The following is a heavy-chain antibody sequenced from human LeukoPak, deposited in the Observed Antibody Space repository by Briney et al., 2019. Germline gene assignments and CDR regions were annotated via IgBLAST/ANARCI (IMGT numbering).Heavy chain of an antibody. CDR1: GYSFTSYW. D-gene: IGHD3-22*01. J-gene: IGHJ4*02. Sequence: GEALKISCKGSGYSFTSYWIGWVRQMPGKGLEWMGIIYPGDSDTRYSPSFQGQVTISADKSISTAYLQWSSLKASDTAMYYCARPDYYDSSGGSAHFDYWGQGTLVTVSS. CDR2: IYPGDSDT. V-gene: IGHV5-51*01. CDR3: ARPDYYDSSGGSAHFDY.